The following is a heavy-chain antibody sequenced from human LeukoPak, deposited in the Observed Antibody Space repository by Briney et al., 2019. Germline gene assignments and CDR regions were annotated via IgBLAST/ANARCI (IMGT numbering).Heavy chain of an antibody. V-gene: IGHV5-51*01. CDR1: GYSFTTYW. D-gene: IGHD3-22*01. CDR3: ARSRYFDTSGHYIDY. J-gene: IGHJ4*02. Sequence: GESLKISCKGSGYSFTTYWIGWVRQMPGKGLEWMGIIYPGDSDTRYSPSFQGQVTISADKSINTAYLQWSSLKASDTAMYYCARSRYFDTSGHYIDYWGQGTLVTVSS. CDR2: IYPGDSDT.